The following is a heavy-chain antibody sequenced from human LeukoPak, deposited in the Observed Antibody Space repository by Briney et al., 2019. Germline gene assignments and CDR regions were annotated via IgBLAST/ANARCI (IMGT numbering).Heavy chain of an antibody. J-gene: IGHJ4*02. D-gene: IGHD1-26*01. V-gene: IGHV3-74*01. CDR3: AREGEGGSYPFDY. CDR2: IYNDGSNT. CDR1: GFTFSSYL. Sequence: GGSLRLSCAASGFTFSSYLMHWVRQAPGKGLVWVSRIYNDGSNTSYADSVKRLFTITRDNAKNTLYLQMNSRRAEDTAVYYCAREGEGGSYPFDYWGQGTLVTVSS.